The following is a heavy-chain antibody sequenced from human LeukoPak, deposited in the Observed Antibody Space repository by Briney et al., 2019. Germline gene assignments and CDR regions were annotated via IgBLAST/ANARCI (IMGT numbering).Heavy chain of an antibody. V-gene: IGHV3-30*04. CDR1: GFTFSSYA. J-gene: IGHJ4*02. D-gene: IGHD3-22*01. Sequence: GGSLRLSCAASGFTFSSYAMHWVRQAPGKGLEWVAVISYDGSNKYYADSVKGRFTISRDNSKNTLYLQMNSLRAEDTAVYYCARDPGYYDSSGYPEGMDYWGQGTLVTVSS. CDR3: ARDPGYYDSSGYPEGMDY. CDR2: ISYDGSNK.